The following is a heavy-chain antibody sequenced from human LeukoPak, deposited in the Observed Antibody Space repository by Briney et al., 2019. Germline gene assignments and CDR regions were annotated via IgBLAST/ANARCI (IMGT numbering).Heavy chain of an antibody. D-gene: IGHD1-26*01. CDR3: AREGGNYDLDV. CDR1: GFSFSSYA. V-gene: IGHV3-23*01. CDR2: ISGTGDRT. Sequence: GGSLRLSCAASGFSFSSYALTWVRQAPGKGLEWVSSISGTGDRTQYADSVKGRFTISRDNSKNTLYLQMNSLRADDTAIYYCAREGGNYDLDVWGQGTTVTVSS. J-gene: IGHJ6*02.